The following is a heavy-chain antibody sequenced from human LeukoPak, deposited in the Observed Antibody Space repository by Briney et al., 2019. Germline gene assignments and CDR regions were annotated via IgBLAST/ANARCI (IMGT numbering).Heavy chain of an antibody. V-gene: IGHV1-2*04. CDR2: INPNSGGT. D-gene: IGHD6-13*01. Sequence: GASVKVSCKASGYTFTGYYMHWVRQAPGQGLEWMGWINPNSGGTNYAQKFQGWVTMTRDTSISTAYMELSRLRSDDTAVYYCARGPGYSSSYYYGMDVWGQGTTVTVSS. CDR1: GYTFTGYY. J-gene: IGHJ6*02. CDR3: ARGPGYSSSYYYGMDV.